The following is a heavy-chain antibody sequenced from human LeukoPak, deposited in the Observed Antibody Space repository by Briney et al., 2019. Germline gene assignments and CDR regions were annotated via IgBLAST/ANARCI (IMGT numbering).Heavy chain of an antibody. J-gene: IGHJ4*02. CDR2: ISSSGDTT. V-gene: IGHV3-48*03. Sequence: TGGSLRLSCAASGSTFSSYEMNWVRQAPGKGLEWLSYISSSGDTTYYAGSVKGRFTVSRDNAKSSLYLQMNSLRAEDTAVYYCARKVAGSDFLYWGQGTLATVSS. CDR3: ARKVAGSDFLY. CDR1: GSTFSSYE. D-gene: IGHD3-10*01.